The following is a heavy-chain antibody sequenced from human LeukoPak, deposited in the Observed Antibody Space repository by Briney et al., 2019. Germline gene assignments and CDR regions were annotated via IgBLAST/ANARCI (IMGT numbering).Heavy chain of an antibody. CDR1: DGPIRSHY. CDR3: GRDALVGYFSYYYIDV. D-gene: IGHD2-15*01. J-gene: IGHJ6*03. Sequence: KSSETLSLTCTVSDGPIRSHYWTWIRQSPLKGLDWIGDISNSGSTKYNPSLKSRVTISIDTSKSQFSLRLTSVTAADTAVYYCGRDALVGYFSYYYIDVWGKGTTVTVSS. CDR2: ISNSGST. V-gene: IGHV4-59*11.